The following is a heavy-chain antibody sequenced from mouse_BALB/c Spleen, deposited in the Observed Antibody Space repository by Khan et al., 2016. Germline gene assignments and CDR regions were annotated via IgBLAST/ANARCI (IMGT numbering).Heavy chain of an antibody. CDR1: GYSFTSYY. CDR3: ASSTQSFYAMDY. J-gene: IGHJ4*01. D-gene: IGHD1-1*01. CDR2: IDPFNGGT. Sequence: VQLQQSGPELMKPGASVKISCKASGYSFTSYYMHWVKQSHGKSLEWIGYIDPFNGGTSYNQKFKGKATLTVDKSSSTAYMHLSSLTSEDSAVYYCASSTQSFYAMDYWGQGTSGTVSS. V-gene: IGHV1S135*01.